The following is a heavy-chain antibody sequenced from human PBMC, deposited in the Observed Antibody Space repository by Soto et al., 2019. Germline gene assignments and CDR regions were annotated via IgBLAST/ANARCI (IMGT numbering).Heavy chain of an antibody. Sequence: SVHVSCKASGCTFRNLAINWVRQAPGQVLEWMGGFIPIIGWGMNAQKFQGRVTITSDESTSTANMELSSLKAEYTAMYFCSRGIVSPSNAFDFWGQGTMVTVSS. CDR1: GCTFRNLA. CDR3: SRGIVSPSNAFDF. D-gene: IGHD2-21*01. V-gene: IGHV1-69*13. J-gene: IGHJ3*01. CDR2: FIPIIGWG.